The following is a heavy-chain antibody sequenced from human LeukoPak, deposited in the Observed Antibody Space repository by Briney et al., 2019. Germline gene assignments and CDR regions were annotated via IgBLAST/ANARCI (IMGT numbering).Heavy chain of an antibody. J-gene: IGHJ4*02. CDR1: GGSFSGFY. CDR2: VNHSRGT. CDR3: ARGLGEGYPDS. V-gene: IGHV4-34*01. D-gene: IGHD5-24*01. Sequence: SETLSLSCAVHGGSFSGFYWTWMRQPPGKGPEWIGEVNHSRGTNYNPSLKSRVTISEDTSKNQFSLNLTSVTAADTAVYYCARGLGEGYPDSWGQGTLVTV.